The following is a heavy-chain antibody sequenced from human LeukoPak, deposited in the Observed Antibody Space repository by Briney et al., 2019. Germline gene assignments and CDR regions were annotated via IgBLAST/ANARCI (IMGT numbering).Heavy chain of an antibody. J-gene: IGHJ4*02. CDR1: GFTFGDYA. CDR3: TRDYYDSSGYPYYFDY. V-gene: IGHV3-49*03. Sequence: GGSLRLSCTASGFTFGDYAMSWFRQAPGKGLEWVGFIRSKAYGGTTEYAASVKGRFTISRGDSKSIAYLQMNSLKTEDTAVYYCTRDYYDSSGYPYYFDYWGQGTLVTVSS. CDR2: IRSKAYGGTT. D-gene: IGHD3-22*01.